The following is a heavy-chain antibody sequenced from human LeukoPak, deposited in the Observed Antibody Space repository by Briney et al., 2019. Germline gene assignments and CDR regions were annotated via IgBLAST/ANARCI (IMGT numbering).Heavy chain of an antibody. CDR2: ISGSGGST. D-gene: IGHD2-21*01. J-gene: IGHJ3*02. CDR3: AKDLFPYLRAFDI. V-gene: IGHV3-23*01. Sequence: GGSLRLSCAASEFTFSSYGMSWVRQAPGKGLEWVSGISGSGGSTYYADSVKGRFTVSRDNSKNTLYLQMNSVRGEDTALYYCAKDLFPYLRAFDIWGQGTMVTVSS. CDR1: EFTFSSYG.